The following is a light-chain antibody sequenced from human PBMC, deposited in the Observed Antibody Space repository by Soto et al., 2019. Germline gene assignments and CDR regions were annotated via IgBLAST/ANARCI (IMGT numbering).Light chain of an antibody. V-gene: IGKV3-15*01. CDR3: QQYDSWPPLT. CDR1: QSVNNK. CDR2: GAS. J-gene: IGKJ4*01. Sequence: EIVMTQSPATLSVSPGERATLSCRASQSVNNKLAWYQQKPGQAPRLLIYGASARATDIPARFSGSGSGTEFTLTISSLQFEDFAVYYCQQYDSWPPLTFGGGTKVEIK.